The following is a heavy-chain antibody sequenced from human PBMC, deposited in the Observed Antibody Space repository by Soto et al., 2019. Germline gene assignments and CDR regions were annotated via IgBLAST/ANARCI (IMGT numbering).Heavy chain of an antibody. J-gene: IGHJ6*02. CDR1: GFTFSSYA. CDR3: AKTKQWLVKDCDVGMDV. CDR2: ISGSGVTT. D-gene: IGHD6-19*01. Sequence: EVQLLESGGGLVQPGGSLRLSCAASGFTFSSYAMNWVRQAPGKGLEWVSGISGSGVTTYYADSVKGRFTISRDNTKNTLFLQMNSLRADDTAVYYCAKTKQWLVKDCDVGMDVWGQGTTVTVSS. V-gene: IGHV3-23*01.